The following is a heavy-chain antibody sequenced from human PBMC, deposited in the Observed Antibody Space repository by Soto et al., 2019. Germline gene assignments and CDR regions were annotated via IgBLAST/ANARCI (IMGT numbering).Heavy chain of an antibody. CDR3: ARDVGDYTNYAHY. J-gene: IGHJ4*02. CDR2: INPDGSTK. D-gene: IGHD4-4*01. V-gene: IGHV3-7*01. Sequence: GGSLRLSCAASGFTFSSYWISWVRQAPGKGLEWVANINPDGSTKYYVDSVKGRFTISRDNAKNSLYLQMNNLSPEDTAVYYCARDVGDYTNYAHYWGQGTLVTVSS. CDR1: GFTFSSYW.